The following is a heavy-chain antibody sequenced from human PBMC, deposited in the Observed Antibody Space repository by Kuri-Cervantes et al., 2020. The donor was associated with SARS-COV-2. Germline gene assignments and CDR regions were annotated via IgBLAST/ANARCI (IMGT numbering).Heavy chain of an antibody. Sequence: SVKVSCKASGYTFTSYYMHWVRQAPGQGLEWMGGIIPIFGTANYAQKFQGRVTITADESTSTAYMELSSLRSEDTAVYYCARPERFFGVVIPQGGAFDIWGQGTMVTVSS. CDR1: GYTFTSYY. CDR3: ARPERFFGVVIPQGGAFDI. CDR2: IIPIFGTA. D-gene: IGHD3-3*01. V-gene: IGHV1-69*13. J-gene: IGHJ3*02.